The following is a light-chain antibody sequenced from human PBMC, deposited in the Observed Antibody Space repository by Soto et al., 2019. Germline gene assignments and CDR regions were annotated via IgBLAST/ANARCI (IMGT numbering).Light chain of an antibody. J-gene: IGLJ2*01. CDR2: GNI. CDR3: QSYDSSLSGSVV. V-gene: IGLV1-40*01. CDR1: SSNIGAGYD. Sequence: QSVLTQPPSVSGAPGQRVTISCTGSSSNIGAGYDIHWYQQLPGTAPKLLIYGNINRPSGVPDRFSGSKSGTLASLAITGLQAEDEADYYCQSYDSSLSGSVVFGGGTKVTVL.